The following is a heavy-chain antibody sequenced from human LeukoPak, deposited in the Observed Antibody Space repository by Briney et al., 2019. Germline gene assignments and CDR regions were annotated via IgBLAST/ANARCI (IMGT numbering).Heavy chain of an antibody. J-gene: IGHJ4*02. D-gene: IGHD3-22*01. CDR3: ARDLNDYYSYYYDY. Sequence: PGGSLRLSCAASGFTFSSYWMNWVRQAPGKGLEWVSSISSSSSYIYYADSVKGRFTISRDNAKNSLYLQMNSLRAEDSAVYYCARDLNDYYSYYYDYWGQGTLVTVSS. V-gene: IGHV3-21*01. CDR2: ISSSSSYI. CDR1: GFTFSSYW.